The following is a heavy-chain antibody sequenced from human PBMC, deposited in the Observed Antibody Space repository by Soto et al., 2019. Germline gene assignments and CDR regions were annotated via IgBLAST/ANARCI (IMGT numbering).Heavy chain of an antibody. CDR2: ISGSGGST. D-gene: IGHD5-12*01. Sequence: GGSLRLSCAASGFTFSSYAMSWVRQAPGKGLEWVSAISGSGGSTYYADSVKGRFTISRDNSKNTLYLQMNSLRAEDTAVYYCAKDRRKYSGYDSFDYWGQGTLVTVSS. J-gene: IGHJ4*02. CDR1: GFTFSSYA. V-gene: IGHV3-23*01. CDR3: AKDRRKYSGYDSFDY.